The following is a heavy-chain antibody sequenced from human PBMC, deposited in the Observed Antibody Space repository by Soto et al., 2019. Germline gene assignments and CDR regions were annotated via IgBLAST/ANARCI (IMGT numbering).Heavy chain of an antibody. Sequence: GASVKVSCKASGYTFTSYYMHWVRQAPGQGLEWMGIINPSGGSTSYAQKFQGRVTMTRDTSTSTVYMELSSLRSEDTAVYYCARALGIAAAGTQGDLGIDYYYGMDVWGQGTTVTVSS. CDR1: GYTFTSYY. J-gene: IGHJ6*02. D-gene: IGHD6-13*01. CDR3: ARALGIAAAGTQGDLGIDYYYGMDV. CDR2: INPSGGST. V-gene: IGHV1-46*01.